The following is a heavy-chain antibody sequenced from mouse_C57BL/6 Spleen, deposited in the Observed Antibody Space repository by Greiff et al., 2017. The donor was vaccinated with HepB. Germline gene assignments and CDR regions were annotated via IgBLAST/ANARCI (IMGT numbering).Heavy chain of an antibody. CDR1: GYTFTSYW. V-gene: IGHV1-50*01. CDR3: ASRSRNYGYFDV. J-gene: IGHJ1*03. Sequence: VQLQQSGAELVKPGASVKLSCKASGYTFTSYWMQWVKQRPGQGLEWIGEIDPSDSYTNYTQKFKGKATLTVDTSSSTAYMQLSSLTSEDSAVYYCASRSRNYGYFDVWGTGTTVTVSS. CDR2: IDPSDSYT.